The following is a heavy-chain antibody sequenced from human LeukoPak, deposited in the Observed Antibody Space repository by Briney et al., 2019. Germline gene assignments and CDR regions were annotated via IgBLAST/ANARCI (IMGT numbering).Heavy chain of an antibody. CDR3: AKVVAWRRKNVLYYYIDV. Sequence: PGMSLRLSCAASGFPFSSYGMHWVRQAPGKGLEWVAVISYDGSNKYYADSVKGRFTISRDNSKNMLYLQMNSLRAEDTAVYYCAKVVAWRRKNVLYYYIDVWGKGTTVTVSS. V-gene: IGHV3-30*18. J-gene: IGHJ6*03. CDR2: ISYDGSNK. CDR1: GFPFSSYG. D-gene: IGHD3-10*01.